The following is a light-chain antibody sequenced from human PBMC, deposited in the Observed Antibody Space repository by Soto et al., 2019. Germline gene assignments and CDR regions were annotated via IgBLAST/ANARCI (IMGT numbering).Light chain of an antibody. CDR3: QQRSNWPGT. CDR1: QSVSSY. CDR2: DTS. Sequence: EIVLTQSPATLSLSPGERATLSCRASQSVSSYLAWYQHKPGQAPRLLIYDTSNRATGIPARFSGSGSGTDFTLTISSLEPEDFAVYYCQQRSNWPGTFGGGTKVDIK. V-gene: IGKV3-11*01. J-gene: IGKJ4*01.